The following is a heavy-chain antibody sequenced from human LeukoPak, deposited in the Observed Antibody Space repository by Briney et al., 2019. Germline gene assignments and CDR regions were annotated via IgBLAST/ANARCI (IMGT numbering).Heavy chain of an antibody. J-gene: IGHJ5*02. V-gene: IGHV3-23*01. Sequence: PGGSLRLSCAASGFIFSDYYMSWIRQAPGQGLEWVSGISGRGDGTYYADSVRGRFTISRDNSKNTLYLQMNRLRAGDTAVYYCAKDRASPGFNLFDPWGQGTLVTVSS. CDR1: GFIFSDYY. CDR3: AKDRASPGFNLFDP. D-gene: IGHD5-12*01. CDR2: ISGRGDGT.